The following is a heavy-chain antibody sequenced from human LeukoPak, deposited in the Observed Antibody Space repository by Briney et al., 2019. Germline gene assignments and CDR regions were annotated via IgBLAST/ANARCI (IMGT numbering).Heavy chain of an antibody. D-gene: IGHD2-15*01. Sequence: GGSLRLSCAASGFTFSSYSMNWVRQAPGKGLEWVSSISSSSSYIYYADSVKGRFTISRDNAKNSLYLQMNSLRAEDTAVYYCARDLVVVAATGWFDPWGQGTLVTVSS. CDR3: ARDLVVVAATGWFDP. V-gene: IGHV3-21*01. CDR2: ISSSSSYI. J-gene: IGHJ5*02. CDR1: GFTFSSYS.